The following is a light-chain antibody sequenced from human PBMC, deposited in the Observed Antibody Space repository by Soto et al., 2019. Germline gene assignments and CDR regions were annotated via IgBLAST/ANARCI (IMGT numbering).Light chain of an antibody. CDR2: DAS. V-gene: IGKV1-39*01. J-gene: IGKJ1*01. CDR3: QQSYTTTWT. Sequence: DIQLTQSPSFLSASVGDRVTITCRASQDISNYLNWYQQKPGKAPKLLIYDASNLQSGVPSRFSGSGSETDFTLTISSLQPEDFATYSCQQSYTTTWTFGQGTKVDIK. CDR1: QDISNY.